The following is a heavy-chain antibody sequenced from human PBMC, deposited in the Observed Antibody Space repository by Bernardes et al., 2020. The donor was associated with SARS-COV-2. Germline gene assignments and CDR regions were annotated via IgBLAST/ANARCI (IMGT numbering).Heavy chain of an antibody. CDR2: ISYDGSNK. Sequence: GGSLRLSCAASGFTFSSYGMHWVRQAPGKGLEWVAVISYDGSNKYYADSVKGRFTISRDNSKNTLYLQMNSLRAEDTAVYYCAKDQANSGYDYPDGDGMDVWGQGTTVTVSS. J-gene: IGHJ6*02. D-gene: IGHD5-12*01. V-gene: IGHV3-30*18. CDR3: AKDQANSGYDYPDGDGMDV. CDR1: GFTFSSYG.